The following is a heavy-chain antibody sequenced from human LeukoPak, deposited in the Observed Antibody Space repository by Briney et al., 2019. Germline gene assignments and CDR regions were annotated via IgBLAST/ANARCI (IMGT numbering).Heavy chain of an antibody. CDR3: ARFLGTTSYDF. CDR1: GFSFSTSGMC. Sequence: SGPTLVNPTQTLTLTCSFSGFSFSTSGMCVSWIRQPPGKALEWLARIDWNDDKYLNTSLQTRLTISKDTSRNQVVLTMTNMDLVDTATYYCARFLGTTSYDFWGQGTLVTVSS. J-gene: IGHJ4*02. CDR2: IDWNDDK. D-gene: IGHD1-1*01. V-gene: IGHV2-70*11.